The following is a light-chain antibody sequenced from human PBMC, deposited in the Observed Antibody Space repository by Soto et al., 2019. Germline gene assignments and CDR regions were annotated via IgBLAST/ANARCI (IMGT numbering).Light chain of an antibody. Sequence: EIVLTQSPATLSLSAGERATLSCRASQSVSSYLAWYQHKPGQAPRLLIYDASKRATGIPARFSGSGSGTDFTLTISSLEPEDFAVYYSQQRSNWPPTSTFGQGTRVEIK. CDR2: DAS. CDR3: QQRSNWPPTST. J-gene: IGKJ1*01. V-gene: IGKV3-11*01. CDR1: QSVSSY.